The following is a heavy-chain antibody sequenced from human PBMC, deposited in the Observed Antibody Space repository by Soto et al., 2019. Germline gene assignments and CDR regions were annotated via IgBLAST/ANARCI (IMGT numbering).Heavy chain of an antibody. V-gene: IGHV3-23*01. CDR2: ISGSGGST. J-gene: IGHJ4*02. CDR3: AKDSSFMVRGVIMED. CDR1: GFTFSSYA. Sequence: EVQLLEFGGGLVQPGGSLRLSCAASGFTFSSYAMSWVRQAPGKGLEWVSAISGSGGSTYYADSVKGRFTISRDNSKNTLHLQMNSLRAEDTAVYYGAKDSSFMVRGVIMEDWGQGTLVTVSS. D-gene: IGHD3-10*01.